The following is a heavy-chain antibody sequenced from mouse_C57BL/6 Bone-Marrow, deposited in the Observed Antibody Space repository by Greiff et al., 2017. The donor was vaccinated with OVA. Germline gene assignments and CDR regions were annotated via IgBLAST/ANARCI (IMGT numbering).Heavy chain of an antibody. Sequence: QVQLQQSGAELARPGASVKMSCKASGYTFTSYTMHWVKQRPGQGLEWIGYINPSSGSTKYNQKFKDKATLTADKSSSTAYMQLSSLTSEDSAVYSCAGIYWGYFDSWGQGTTLTVSS. CDR1: GYTFTSYT. D-gene: IGHD2-1*01. CDR3: AGIYWGYFDS. V-gene: IGHV1-4*01. CDR2: INPSSGST. J-gene: IGHJ2*01.